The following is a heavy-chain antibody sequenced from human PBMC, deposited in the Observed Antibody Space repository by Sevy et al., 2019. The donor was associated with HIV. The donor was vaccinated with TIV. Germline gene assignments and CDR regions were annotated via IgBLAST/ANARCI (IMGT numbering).Heavy chain of an antibody. V-gene: IGHV1-46*01. Sequence: VTVKVSCKASGYTFTSYYMHWVRQAPGQGLEWMGIINPSGGSTSYAQKFQGRVTMTRDISTSTVYMELSSLRSEDTVVYYCARDRRHIVVVSAMNWFDPWGQGTLVNVSS. D-gene: IGHD2-21*02. CDR1: GYTFTSYY. J-gene: IGHJ5*02. CDR3: ARDRRHIVVVSAMNWFDP. CDR2: INPSGGST.